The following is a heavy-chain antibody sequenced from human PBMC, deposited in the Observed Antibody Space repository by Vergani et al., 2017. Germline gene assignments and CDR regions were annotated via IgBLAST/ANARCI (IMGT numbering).Heavy chain of an antibody. CDR3: ARDGQGSIFYFDY. CDR2: INHSGTT. CDR1: GGSFSGYY. Sequence: QVQLQQWGAGLLKPSETLSLTCAVYGGSFSGYYWSWIRQPPGKGLEWIGEINHSGTTNYNPSLKSRVTISVDTSKNQFSLKLSSVTAADTAVYYCARDGQGSIFYFDYWGQGTLVTVSS. V-gene: IGHV4-34*02. D-gene: IGHD3-3*02. J-gene: IGHJ4*02.